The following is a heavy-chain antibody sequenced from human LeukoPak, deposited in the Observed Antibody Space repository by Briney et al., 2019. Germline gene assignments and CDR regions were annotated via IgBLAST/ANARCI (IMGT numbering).Heavy chain of an antibody. Sequence: AGGSLRLSCAASGFTFSSYSMTWVRQAPGKGLEWVSSISSSSSYIYYADSVKGRFTISRDNAKNSLYLQMNSLRAEDTAVYYCARDRGAPGMDAWGQGTTVTVSS. CDR2: ISSSSSYI. J-gene: IGHJ6*02. CDR1: GFTFSSYS. CDR3: ARDRGAPGMDA. V-gene: IGHV3-21*01.